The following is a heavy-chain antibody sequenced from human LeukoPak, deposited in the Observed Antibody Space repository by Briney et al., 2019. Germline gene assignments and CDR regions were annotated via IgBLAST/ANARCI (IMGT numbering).Heavy chain of an antibody. D-gene: IGHD3-22*01. J-gene: IGHJ4*02. CDR3: ARDGRYYYDSRPLDY. CDR2: ISAYNGNT. Sequence: ASVKVSCKASGYTFTSYGISWVRQAPGQVLEWMGWISAYNGNTNYAQKLQGRVTMTTDTSTSTAYMELRSLRSDDTAVYYCARDGRYYYDSRPLDYWGQGTLVTVSS. V-gene: IGHV1-18*01. CDR1: GYTFTSYG.